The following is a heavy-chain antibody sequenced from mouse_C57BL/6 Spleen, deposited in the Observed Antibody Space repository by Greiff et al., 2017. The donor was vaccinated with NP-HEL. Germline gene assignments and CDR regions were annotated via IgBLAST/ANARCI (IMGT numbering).Heavy chain of an antibody. J-gene: IGHJ1*03. Sequence: DVHLVESGGGLVKPGGTLKLSCAASGFTFSSYTMSWVRQTPEKRLEWVATISGGGGNTYYPDSVKGRFTISRDNAKNTLYLQMSSLRSEDTALYYCARHQEEAYYGSSYFDVWGTGTTVTVSS. D-gene: IGHD1-1*01. CDR3: ARHQEEAYYGSSYFDV. V-gene: IGHV5-9*01. CDR2: ISGGGGNT. CDR1: GFTFSSYT.